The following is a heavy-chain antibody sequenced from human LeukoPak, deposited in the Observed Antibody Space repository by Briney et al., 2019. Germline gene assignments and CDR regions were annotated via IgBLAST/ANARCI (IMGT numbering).Heavy chain of an antibody. CDR3: ARWRSGSCSD. Sequence: TGGSLRLSCAASGLTFSSHWMHWVRQAPGKGLVWVSRITNDGSSTTYADSVKGRFTISRDNAKNMLYLQVNSLRAEDTAVYYCARWRSGSCSDWGQGTLVTVSS. CDR2: ITNDGSST. J-gene: IGHJ4*02. D-gene: IGHD2-15*01. CDR1: GLTFSSHW. V-gene: IGHV3-74*01.